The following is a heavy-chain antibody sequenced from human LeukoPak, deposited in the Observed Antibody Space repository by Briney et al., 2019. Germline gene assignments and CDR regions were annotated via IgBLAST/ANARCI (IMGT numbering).Heavy chain of an antibody. CDR3: ARHVGFCSSTSCYPFYDY. J-gene: IGHJ4*02. D-gene: IGHD2-2*01. CDR2: IYPGDSNA. CDR1: GYSITTHW. Sequence: GESLKISCKSSGYSITTHWIAWVRQMPGKGLEWMGIIYPGDSNARYSPSFQGQVTISADKSISTAYLQWSSLKASDTAIYFCARHVGFCSSTSCYPFYDYWGQGTQVTVSS. V-gene: IGHV5-51*01.